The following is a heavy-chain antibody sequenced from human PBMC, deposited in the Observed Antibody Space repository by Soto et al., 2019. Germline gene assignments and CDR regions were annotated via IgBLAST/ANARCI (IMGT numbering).Heavy chain of an antibody. V-gene: IGHV3-23*01. D-gene: IGHD2-15*01. J-gene: IGHJ3*02. CDR2: ISGSGGST. CDR3: ATGIVVVVAATFDI. Sequence: GGSLRLSCAASGFTFSSYAMSWVRQAPGKGLEWVSAISGSGGSTYYADSVKGRFTISSDNSKNTLYLQMNSLRAEDTAVYDCATGIVVVVAATFDIWGQGTMVTVS. CDR1: GFTFSSYA.